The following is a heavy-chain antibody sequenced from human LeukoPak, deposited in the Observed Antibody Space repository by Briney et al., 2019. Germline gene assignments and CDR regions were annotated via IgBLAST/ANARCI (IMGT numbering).Heavy chain of an antibody. CDR1: GFTLNTFN. D-gene: IGHD3-9*01. CDR2: INSGGDYK. CDR3: ARGHYDVLASSYKWTPDY. Sequence: PGGSLRLSFASSGFTLNTFNMNWFRQAPGKGLDGVSSINSGGDYKYYADSVKGRFTTSRDNAKNSLSLQLNTLRVEDTAIYYCARGHYDVLASSYKWTPDYWGQGTLVTVSS. J-gene: IGHJ4*02. V-gene: IGHV3-21*01.